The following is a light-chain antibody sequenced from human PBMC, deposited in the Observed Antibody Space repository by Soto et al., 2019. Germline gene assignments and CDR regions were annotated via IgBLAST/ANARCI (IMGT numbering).Light chain of an antibody. CDR2: CAA. V-gene: IGKV3D-15*01. CDR3: QQYYSTPLT. J-gene: IGKJ4*01. CDR1: QSFSSN. Sequence: EIVMTQSPATLSVSPGERATLSCRASQSFSSNLACYQQKPGQAPRHLIYCAATRATSIPARFSGSGSGTDFTLTISSLQAEDVAVYYCQQYYSTPLTFGGGTKVDIK.